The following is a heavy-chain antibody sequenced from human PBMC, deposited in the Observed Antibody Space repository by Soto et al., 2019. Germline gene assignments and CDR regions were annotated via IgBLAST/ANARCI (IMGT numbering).Heavy chain of an antibody. D-gene: IGHD3-9*01. Sequence: GGSLRFSCAASGFTFSSYAMSWVRQAPGKGLEWVSAISGSGGSTYYADSVKGRFTISRDNSKNTLYLQMNSLRAEDTAVYYCAKDRSLSYDILTGYYPPRATYFDYWGQGT. CDR1: GFTFSSYA. CDR2: ISGSGGST. J-gene: IGHJ4*02. CDR3: AKDRSLSYDILTGYYPPRATYFDY. V-gene: IGHV3-23*01.